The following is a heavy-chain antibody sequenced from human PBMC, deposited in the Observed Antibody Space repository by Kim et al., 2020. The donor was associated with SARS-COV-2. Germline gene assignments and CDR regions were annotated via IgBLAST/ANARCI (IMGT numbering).Heavy chain of an antibody. D-gene: IGHD5-12*01. Sequence: GSLRLSCSASGFTFSTYTMHWVRQAPGKGLEWVALISYDGSTKYYADSVKGRFIISRDNSRDTLYLQMNSLRAEDTAAYYCAKDEYSGHDYDCYFDYWGQGTLVTVSS. CDR3: AKDEYSGHDYDCYFDY. CDR2: ISYDGSTK. J-gene: IGHJ4*02. V-gene: IGHV3-30*04. CDR1: GFTFSTYT.